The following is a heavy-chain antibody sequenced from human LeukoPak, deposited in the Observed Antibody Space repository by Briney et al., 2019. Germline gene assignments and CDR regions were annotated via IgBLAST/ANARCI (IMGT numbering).Heavy chain of an antibody. J-gene: IGHJ4*02. V-gene: IGHV4-59*06. Sequence: SETLSLTCTVSGGSISSYYWSWIRQHPGKGLEWIGYIYYSGSTYYNPSLKSRVTISVDTSKNQFSLKLSSVTAADTAVYYCARETRIAAAGTFDYWGQGTLVTVSS. CDR2: IYYSGST. CDR3: ARETRIAAAGTFDY. D-gene: IGHD6-13*01. CDR1: GGSISSYY.